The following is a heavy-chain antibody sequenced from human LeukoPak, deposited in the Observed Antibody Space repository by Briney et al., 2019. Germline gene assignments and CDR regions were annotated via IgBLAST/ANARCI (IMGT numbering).Heavy chain of an antibody. J-gene: IGHJ4*02. Sequence: SETLSLTCTVSGGSINSYYWSWIRQPPGKGLECIGYIHYTGSTNYNPSLKSRVTISVDTSKSQFSLKLSSVTAADTAVYYCARGVNSGYFDYCGQGTLVTVSS. D-gene: IGHD1-26*01. CDR3: ARGVNSGYFDY. CDR1: GGSINSYY. V-gene: IGHV4-59*01. CDR2: IHYTGST.